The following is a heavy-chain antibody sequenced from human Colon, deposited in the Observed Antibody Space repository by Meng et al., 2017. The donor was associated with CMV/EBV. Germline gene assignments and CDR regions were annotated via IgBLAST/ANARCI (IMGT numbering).Heavy chain of an antibody. Sequence: GESLKISCAASGFTVSSNYMSWVRQAPGKGLEWVSVIYSGGSTYYADSVKGRFTISRDNSKNTLYLQMNSLRAADTAVYYCARTRYCSSTSCWWFDPWGQGTLVTVSS. CDR3: ARTRYCSSTSCWWFDP. CDR2: IYSGGST. V-gene: IGHV3-53*01. D-gene: IGHD2-2*01. CDR1: GFTVSSNY. J-gene: IGHJ5*02.